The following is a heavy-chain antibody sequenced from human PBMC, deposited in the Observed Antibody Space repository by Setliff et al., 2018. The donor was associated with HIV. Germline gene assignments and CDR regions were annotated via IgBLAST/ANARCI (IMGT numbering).Heavy chain of an antibody. CDR1: GYGFTSYW. Sequence: GESLKISCKGSGYGFTSYWIGWVRQMPGKGLEWMGIINPYDSDTRCSPSFQGQVTISADKSISTAYLQWSSLKASDTAMYYCARGSSSWNNDGFDIWGQGTMVTVSS. D-gene: IGHD6-13*01. V-gene: IGHV5-51*01. CDR2: INPYDSDT. J-gene: IGHJ3*02. CDR3: ARGSSSWNNDGFDI.